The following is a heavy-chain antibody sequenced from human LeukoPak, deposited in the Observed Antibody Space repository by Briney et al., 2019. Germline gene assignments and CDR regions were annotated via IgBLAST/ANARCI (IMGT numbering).Heavy chain of an antibody. D-gene: IGHD3-22*01. V-gene: IGHV3-33*01. J-gene: IGHJ4*02. CDR1: GFTFGHYG. Sequence: GRSLRLSCAASGFTFGHYGMQWAREAPGKGLEWVALIWHDGSKKYYADSVKGRFTISRDNSKTTLYLQMNSLRADDTAVYYCARDADTSNHFSWLDFWGQGTLVTVSS. CDR3: ARDADTSNHFSWLDF. CDR2: IWHDGSKK.